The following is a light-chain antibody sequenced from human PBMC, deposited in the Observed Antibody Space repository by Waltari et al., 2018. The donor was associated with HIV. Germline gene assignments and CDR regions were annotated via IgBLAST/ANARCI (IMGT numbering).Light chain of an antibody. Sequence: QLVLTQSPSASASLGASVKLTCTLSSGPSSYAIAWHQQQPEKGPRLLKKLNSDGSHSKGDGIPDRFSGSSSGAERYLTIASLRSEDEADYYCQTWATGIQVFGGGTKLTVL. V-gene: IGLV4-69*02. CDR1: SGPSSYA. CDR3: QTWATGIQV. J-gene: IGLJ3*02. CDR2: LNSDGSH.